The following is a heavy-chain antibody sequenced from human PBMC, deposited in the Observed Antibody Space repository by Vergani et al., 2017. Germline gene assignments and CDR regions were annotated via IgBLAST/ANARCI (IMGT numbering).Heavy chain of an antibody. D-gene: IGHD2-21*02. J-gene: IGHJ6*02. CDR1: GRSISSSSYY. V-gene: IGHV4-39*01. Sequence: QLQLQESGPGLVKPSETLSLTCTVSGRSISSSSYYWGWIRQPPGKGLEWIGSIYYSGSTYYNPSLKSRVTISVDTSKNQFSLKLSSVTAADTAVYYCARHLAYCGGDCYPYYYGMDVWGQXP. CDR2: IYYSGST. CDR3: ARHLAYCGGDCYPYYYGMDV.